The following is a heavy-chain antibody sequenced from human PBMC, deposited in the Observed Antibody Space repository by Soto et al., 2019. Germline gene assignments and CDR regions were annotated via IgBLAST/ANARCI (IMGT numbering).Heavy chain of an antibody. CDR3: ARAVTPHYFDY. CDR1: GDSINSGGSY. D-gene: IGHD4-17*01. CDR2: IYPSGST. J-gene: IGHJ4*02. Sequence: PSETLSLTCTVSGDSINSGGSYWSWIRQHPGKGLAFIGYIYPSGSTYYNPSLKSRVTISLDTSKNQFSLNLSSVTAADTAVYYCARAVTPHYFDYWGQGTLVTV. V-gene: IGHV4-31*03.